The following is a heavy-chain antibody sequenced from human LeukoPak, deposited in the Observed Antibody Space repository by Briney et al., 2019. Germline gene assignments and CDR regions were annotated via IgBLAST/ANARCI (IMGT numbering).Heavy chain of an antibody. D-gene: IGHD5-18*01. Sequence: PGKSLRLSCAASGYTFTDYYIHWVRQAPGQGLEWMGWINPNSGGTNYTQKFQGWVTMTRDTSISTAYMELRQLRSDDTAVYSCARQYKYGYHFDYWGQGTLVTVSS. CDR2: INPNSGGT. CDR3: ARQYKYGYHFDY. J-gene: IGHJ4*02. CDR1: GYTFTDYY. V-gene: IGHV1-2*04.